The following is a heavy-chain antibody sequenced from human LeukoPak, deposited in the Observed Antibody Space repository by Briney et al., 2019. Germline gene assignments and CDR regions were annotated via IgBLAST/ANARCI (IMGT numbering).Heavy chain of an antibody. CDR1: RFTLSNYW. V-gene: IGHV3-7*01. D-gene: IGHD5-12*01. CDR2: IKQDGSET. J-gene: IGHJ1*01. CDR3: ARDSPGYGAYVS. Sequence: GGSLRLSCAASRFTLSNYWMSWVRQAPGKGLEWVANIKQDGSETYYVDSVKGRFTISRDNAKNSLYLQMDSLTAEDTAVYYCARDSPGYGAYVSWGQGTLVSVSS.